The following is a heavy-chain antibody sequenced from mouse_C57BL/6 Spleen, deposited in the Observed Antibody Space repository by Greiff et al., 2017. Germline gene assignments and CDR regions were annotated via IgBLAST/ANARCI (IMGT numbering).Heavy chain of an antibody. V-gene: IGHV1-22*01. D-gene: IGHD2-12*01. CDR2: INPNNGGT. J-gene: IGHJ3*01. CDR1: GYTFTDYN. CDR3: ARPYYSPAWFAY. Sequence: VQLKQSGPELVKPGASVKMSCKASGYTFTDYNMHWVKQSHGTSLEWIGYINPNNGGTSSNQKFKGKATLTVNKSSSTAYMELRSLTSEDSAVYYCARPYYSPAWFAYWGQGTLVTVSA.